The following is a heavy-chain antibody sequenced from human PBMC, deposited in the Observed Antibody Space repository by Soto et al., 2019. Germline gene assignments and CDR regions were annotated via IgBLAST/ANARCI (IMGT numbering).Heavy chain of an antibody. CDR3: ARTRSFTLGFYYGGKDV. V-gene: IGHV5-51*01. Sequence: PGESLKISCQGSGYSFASYLIGWVRQMPGKDLEWIGIIYPGDSDTRYSPSFQGQVTISADKSLRTAYLQWTSLKASDTALYYCARTRSFTLGFYYGGKDVWGQGTTVTVS. D-gene: IGHD6-6*01. CDR2: IYPGDSDT. J-gene: IGHJ6*02. CDR1: GYSFASYL.